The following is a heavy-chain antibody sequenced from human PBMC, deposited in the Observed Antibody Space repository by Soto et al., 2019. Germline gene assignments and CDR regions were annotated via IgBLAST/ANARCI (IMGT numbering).Heavy chain of an antibody. CDR1: GGSFSGYY. CDR3: ARSGGDYYYYYGMDV. J-gene: IGHJ6*02. CDR2: INHSGST. V-gene: IGHV4-34*01. D-gene: IGHD4-17*01. Sequence: NPSETLSLTCAVYGGSFSGYYWSWIRQPPGKGLEWIGEINHSGSTNYNPSLKSRVTISVDTSKNQFSLKLSSVTAADTAVYYCARSGGDYYYYYGMDVWGQGTTVTVSS.